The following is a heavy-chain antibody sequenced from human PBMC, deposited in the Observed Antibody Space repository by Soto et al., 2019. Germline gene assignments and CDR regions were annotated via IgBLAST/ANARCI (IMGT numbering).Heavy chain of an antibody. V-gene: IGHV4-39*01. J-gene: IGHJ6*02. Sequence: QLQLQESGPELVKPSGTLSLTGPFSVGSISSSPYNWGGIRQPPGKGREWIGMIYYSGSAYYNPSLKSRVTISIDTSKNQFSLRLSSVTAADTAVYYCARHGVDYGDYASYYYYGMDVWGRGTTVTVSS. CDR3: ARHGVDYGDYASYYYYGMDV. CDR2: IYYSGSA. CDR1: VGSISSSPYN. D-gene: IGHD4-17*01.